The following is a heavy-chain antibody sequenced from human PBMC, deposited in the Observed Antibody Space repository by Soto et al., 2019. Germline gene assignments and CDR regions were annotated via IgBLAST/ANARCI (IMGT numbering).Heavy chain of an antibody. CDR1: GGSISSGDYY. J-gene: IGHJ5*02. Sequence: SETLSLTCTVSGGSISSGDYYWSWIRQPPGKGLEWIGYIYYSGSTYYNPSLKSRVTISVDTSKNQFSLKLSSVTAADTAVYYCARDSSLWFGEGSQGAIDPWGQGTLVTVSS. CDR3: ARDSSLWFGEGSQGAIDP. V-gene: IGHV4-30-4*01. D-gene: IGHD3-10*01. CDR2: IYYSGST.